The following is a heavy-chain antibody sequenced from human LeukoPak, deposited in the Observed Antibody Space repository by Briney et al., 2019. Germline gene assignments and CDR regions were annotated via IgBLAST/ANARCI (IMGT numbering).Heavy chain of an antibody. CDR2: IYPRDGST. CDR1: GYSLTSNY. J-gene: IGHJ4*02. CDR3: ARDQEAFDY. Sequence: ASVKVSCKASGYSLTSNYIHWVRQAPGQGLEWMGMIYPRDGSTSYAQKFQGRVTVTRDTSTSTVHMELSGLRSEDTAVYYCARDQEAFDYWGQGTLVTVSS. V-gene: IGHV1-46*01.